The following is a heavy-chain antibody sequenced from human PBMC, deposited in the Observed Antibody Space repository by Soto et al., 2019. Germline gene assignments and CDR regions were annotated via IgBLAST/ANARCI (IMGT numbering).Heavy chain of an antibody. CDR1: GFSFSSYG. J-gene: IGHJ4*02. Sequence: GGSLRLSCAASGFSFSSYGVHWVRQAPGKGLEWVASVSYDGSNKHCADSVKGRFTISRDNSRNTLDLQMNSLRAEDTAVYYYAKDTYYYDRSGYYTYDHWGQGT. CDR2: VSYDGSNK. CDR3: AKDTYYYDRSGYYTYDH. V-gene: IGHV3-30*18. D-gene: IGHD3-22*01.